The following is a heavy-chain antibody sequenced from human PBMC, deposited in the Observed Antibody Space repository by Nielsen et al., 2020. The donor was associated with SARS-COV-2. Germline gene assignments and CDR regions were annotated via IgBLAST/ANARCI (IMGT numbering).Heavy chain of an antibody. CDR2: VDQRGSGK. V-gene: IGHV3-7*01. CDR1: GFTFSNYW. D-gene: IGHD4-11*01. Sequence: GESLKISCTASGFTFSNYWMSWVRQAPGKGPEWVANVDQRGSGKYYVDSVQGRFVISRDNAKNSVYLQMDSLRVEDTAVYYCARDANSNSIRYRFDSWGQGSLVTVSS. J-gene: IGHJ5*01. CDR3: ARDANSNSIRYRFDS.